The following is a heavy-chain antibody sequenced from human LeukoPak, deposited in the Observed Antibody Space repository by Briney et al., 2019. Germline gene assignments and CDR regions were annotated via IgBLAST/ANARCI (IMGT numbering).Heavy chain of an antibody. J-gene: IGHJ4*01. CDR3: AREEDGSGSGSSY. CDR2: ISYDGSNK. D-gene: IGHD3-10*01. Sequence: GGSLRLSCAASGFTFSSYAMHWVRQAPGKGLEWVAVISYDGSNKYYADSVKGRFTISRDNSKNTLYLQMNSLRAEDTAVYYCAREEDGSGSGSSYWGQGTLVTVSS. CDR1: GFTFSSYA. V-gene: IGHV3-30*01.